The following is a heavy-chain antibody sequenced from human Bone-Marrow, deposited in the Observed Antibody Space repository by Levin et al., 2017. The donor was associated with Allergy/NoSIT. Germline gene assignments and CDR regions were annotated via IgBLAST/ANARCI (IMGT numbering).Heavy chain of an antibody. CDR1: GYTFTSYD. V-gene: IGHV1-8*01. J-gene: IGHJ6*02. CDR3: ARDRGIVVVPAAKWFVLGGHYDYGMDV. CDR2: MNPNSGNT. Sequence: PGGSLRLSCKASGYTFTSYDINWVRQATGQGLEWMGWMNPNSGNTGYAQKFQGRVTMTRNTSISTAYMELSSLRSEDTAVYYCARDRGIVVVPAAKWFVLGGHYDYGMDVWGQGTTVTVSS. D-gene: IGHD2-2*01.